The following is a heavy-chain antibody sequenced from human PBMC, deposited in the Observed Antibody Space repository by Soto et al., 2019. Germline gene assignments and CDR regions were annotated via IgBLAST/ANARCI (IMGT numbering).Heavy chain of an antibody. V-gene: IGHV4-59*01. CDR3: ARSVAVPGAHIDY. Sequence: PSETLALTCSVAGGSISGSCWGWIRQSPGKGLEWLGYVYYTGSTNYSPSLRSRVSISVDTSKNEFSLRLSSVTAADTAVYFCARSVAVPGAHIDYWGQGTQVTVSS. D-gene: IGHD6-19*01. CDR2: VYYTGST. J-gene: IGHJ4*02. CDR1: GGSISGSC.